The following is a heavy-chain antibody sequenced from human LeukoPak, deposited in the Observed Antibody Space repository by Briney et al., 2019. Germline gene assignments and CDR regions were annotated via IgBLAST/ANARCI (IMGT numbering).Heavy chain of an antibody. J-gene: IGHJ5*02. V-gene: IGHV3-21*01. CDR1: GFTFSSYS. Sequence: GGSLRLSCTASGFTFSSYSMNWVRQAPGKGLEWVSSISTSSSYIYYADSVKGRFTISRDNARNSLYLQMNSLRAEDTAVYFCARSITMIVDWFDPWGQGTLVTVSS. CDR2: ISTSSSYI. CDR3: ARSITMIVDWFDP. D-gene: IGHD3-22*01.